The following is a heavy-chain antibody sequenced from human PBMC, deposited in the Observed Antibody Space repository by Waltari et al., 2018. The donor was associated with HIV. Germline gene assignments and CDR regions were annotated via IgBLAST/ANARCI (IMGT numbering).Heavy chain of an antibody. D-gene: IGHD6-19*01. V-gene: IGHV4-38-2*02. Sequence: QVELQESGPRLVKPSENLSLTCTVSTSSIHTHQYWVWVRQSPGKGLEWIGSIYYTGSTYYNPSLKSRAIISIDTSKKQFSLKLTSVTAADAAVYYCTRDKAVAGHRDGLDVWGQGTTVSVS. J-gene: IGHJ6*02. CDR1: TSSIHTHQY. CDR3: TRDKAVAGHRDGLDV. CDR2: IYYTGST.